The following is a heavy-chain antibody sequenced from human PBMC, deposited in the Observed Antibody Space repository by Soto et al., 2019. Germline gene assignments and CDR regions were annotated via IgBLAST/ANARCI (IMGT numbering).Heavy chain of an antibody. Sequence: SEPLSLTCTVSGGSISSYYWSWIRQPPGKGLEWIGYIYYSGSTNYNPSLKSRVTISVDTSKNQFSLKLSSVTAADTAVYYCARLRSSDLDPWGQGTLVTVSS. CDR3: ARLRSSDLDP. J-gene: IGHJ5*02. D-gene: IGHD6-13*01. V-gene: IGHV4-59*01. CDR2: IYYSGST. CDR1: GGSISSYY.